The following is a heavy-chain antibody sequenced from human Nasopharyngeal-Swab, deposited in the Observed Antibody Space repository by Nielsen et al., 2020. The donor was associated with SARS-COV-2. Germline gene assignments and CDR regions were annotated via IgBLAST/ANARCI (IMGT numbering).Heavy chain of an antibody. CDR3: ARDYYYYGMDV. V-gene: IGHV3-21*01. CDR2: ISSSSSYI. Sequence: GESLKISCAASGFTFSSYSMNWVRQAPGKGLEWVSSISSSSSYIYYADSVKGRFTISRDNAKNSLYLQMNSLRAEDTAAYYCARDYYYYGMDVWGQGTTVTVSS. J-gene: IGHJ6*02. CDR1: GFTFSSYS.